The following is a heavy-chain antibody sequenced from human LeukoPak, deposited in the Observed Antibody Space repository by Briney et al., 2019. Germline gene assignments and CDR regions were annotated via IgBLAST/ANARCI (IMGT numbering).Heavy chain of an antibody. CDR2: INHSGST. V-gene: IGHV4-34*01. Sequence: SETLSLTCAVYGGSFSGYYWSWIRQPPGKGLEWIGEINHSGSTNYNPFLKSRVTISVDTSKNQFSLKLSSVTAADTAVYYCARHSIGITMVRGGHDYWGQGTLVTVSS. CDR3: ARHSIGITMVRGGHDY. D-gene: IGHD3-10*01. J-gene: IGHJ4*02. CDR1: GGSFSGYY.